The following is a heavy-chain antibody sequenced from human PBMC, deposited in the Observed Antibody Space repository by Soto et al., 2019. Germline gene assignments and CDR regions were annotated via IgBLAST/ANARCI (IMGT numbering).Heavy chain of an antibody. CDR2: IRSKAYGGTT. J-gene: IGHJ4*02. CDR3: TRDGGPLFTFGGVIVLDY. CDR1: GFTFGDYA. V-gene: IGHV3-49*04. Sequence: GGSLRLSCTASGFTFGDYAMSWVRQAPGKGLEWVGFIRSKAYGGTTEYAASVKGRFTISRDDSKSIAYLQMNSLKTEDTAVYYCTRDGGPLFTFGGVIVLDYWGQGTLVTVSS. D-gene: IGHD3-16*02.